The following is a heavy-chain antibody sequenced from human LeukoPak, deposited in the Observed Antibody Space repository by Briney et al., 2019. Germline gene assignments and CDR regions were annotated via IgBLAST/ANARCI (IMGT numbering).Heavy chain of an antibody. D-gene: IGHD2-15*01. CDR2: INPNSGGT. J-gene: IGHJ4*02. CDR3: ARAQVEYCSGGRCYSGY. V-gene: IGHV1-2*02. Sequence: ASVKVSCKAPGYTFSGYYIHWVRQAPGQGLEWMGWINPNSGGTNYAQKFQGRVTMTRDTSISTVYMELSRLRSDDTAVYYCARAQVEYCSGGRCYSGYWGQGTLVTVSS. CDR1: GYTFSGYY.